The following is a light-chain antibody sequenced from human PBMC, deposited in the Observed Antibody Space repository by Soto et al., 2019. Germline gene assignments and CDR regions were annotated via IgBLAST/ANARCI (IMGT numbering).Light chain of an antibody. CDR1: QDISNY. CDR3: QHMRT. CDR2: DAS. V-gene: IGKV1-33*01. J-gene: IGKJ1*01. Sequence: DIQMTQSPSSLSASVGDRVTITCQATQDISNYLNWYQQKPGKAPKLLIYDASNLQTGVPSRFSAYRSETDFTFTISSMQPEDIGSYYCQHMRTFGQGTKVDIK.